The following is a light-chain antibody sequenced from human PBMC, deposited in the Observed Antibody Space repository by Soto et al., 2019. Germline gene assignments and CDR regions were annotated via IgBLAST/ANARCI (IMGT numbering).Light chain of an antibody. V-gene: IGKV1-39*01. CDR2: AAS. Sequence: DIQLTQSPSSLSASVGDRVTITCRASQSIRNYLNWYQQKPGQAPNLLIYAASTLQSGVPSRFSGSGSGTDFTLTISSLQPEDFETYFCQQQSYTIPYTFGQGTKLEIK. CDR1: QSIRNY. J-gene: IGKJ2*01. CDR3: QQQSYTIPYT.